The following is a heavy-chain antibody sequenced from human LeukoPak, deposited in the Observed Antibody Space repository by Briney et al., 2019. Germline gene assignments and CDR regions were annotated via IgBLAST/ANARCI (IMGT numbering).Heavy chain of an antibody. CDR1: GDAITSDKYY. CDR2: IHHSGST. V-gene: IGHV4-39*07. J-gene: IGHJ5*02. CDR3: ARASVWFDP. Sequence: SETLSLTCTVSGDAITSDKYYWGWIRQPPGKGLEWIGNIHHSGSTYYSPSLKSRVTISVDKSKNQFSLKLSSVTAADTAVYYCARASVWFDPWGQGTLVTVSS.